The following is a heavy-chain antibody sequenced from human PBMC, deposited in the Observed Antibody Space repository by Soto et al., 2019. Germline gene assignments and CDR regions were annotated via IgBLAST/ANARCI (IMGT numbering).Heavy chain of an antibody. CDR1: GFTFDDYA. CDR2: ISWNSGSI. Sequence: GGSLRLSCAASGFTFDDYAMHWVRQAPGKGLEWVSGISWNSGSIGYADSVKGRFTISRDNAKNSLYLQMNSLRAEDTALYYWAKGSYDILTGPFDYWGQGTLVTVSS. CDR3: AKGSYDILTGPFDY. J-gene: IGHJ4*02. V-gene: IGHV3-9*01. D-gene: IGHD3-9*01.